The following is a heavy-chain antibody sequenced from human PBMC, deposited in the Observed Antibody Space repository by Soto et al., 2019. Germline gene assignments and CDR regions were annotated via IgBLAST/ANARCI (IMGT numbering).Heavy chain of an antibody. Sequence: SETLSLTCTVSGGSISTYYWSWIRQPPGKGLEWIGYIYYSGSTNYNPSLKSRVTISVDKSKNQFSLKLSSVTAADTAVYYCASYSGSILGFDYWGQGILVTVSS. V-gene: IGHV4-59*12. D-gene: IGHD1-26*01. J-gene: IGHJ4*02. CDR1: GGSISTYY. CDR2: IYYSGST. CDR3: ASYSGSILGFDY.